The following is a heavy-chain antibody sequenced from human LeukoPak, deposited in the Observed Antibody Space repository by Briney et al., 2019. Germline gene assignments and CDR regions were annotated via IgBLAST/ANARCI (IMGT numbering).Heavy chain of an antibody. Sequence: QSGGSLRLSCAASGFTFSSYTMNWVRQAPGKGLEWVSYISSSSSTIYYADSVKGRFIITRDNFKNTLYLQMNSLRLEDMAVYYCAKPSGSGVDYWGRGTRVTVSS. J-gene: IGHJ4*02. CDR1: GFTFSSYT. CDR2: ISSSSSTI. D-gene: IGHD1-26*01. CDR3: AKPSGSGVDY. V-gene: IGHV3-48*04.